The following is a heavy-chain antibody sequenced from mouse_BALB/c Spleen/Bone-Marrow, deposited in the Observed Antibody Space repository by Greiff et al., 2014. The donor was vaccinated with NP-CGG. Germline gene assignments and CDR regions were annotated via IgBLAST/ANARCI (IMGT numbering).Heavy chain of an antibody. CDR3: ARSGNWCWFAY. V-gene: IGHV1-84*02. D-gene: IGHD4-1*01. J-gene: IGHJ3*01. Sequence: VQLQQSGLELVKPWASVKISCKASGYTFTDYYINWVKQKPGQGLEWIGWIYPGSGNTKYNEKFKGKATLTVDTSSSTAYMQLSSLTSEDTAVYFCARSGNWCWFAYWGQGTLVTVSA. CDR2: IYPGSGNT. CDR1: GYTFTDYY.